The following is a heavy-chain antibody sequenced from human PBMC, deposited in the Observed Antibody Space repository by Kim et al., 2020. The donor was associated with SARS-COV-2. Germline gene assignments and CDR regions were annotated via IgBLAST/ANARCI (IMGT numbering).Heavy chain of an antibody. J-gene: IGHJ4*02. CDR2: IDPSDSYT. V-gene: IGHV5-10-1*01. Sequence: GESLKISCKASGYSFISSWINWVRQMPGKGLEWMGRIDPSDSYTNYSPSFQGHVTISVDRTVSTAYLQWSSLKASDTAMYYCAMTSSSRPDSWGQGTLVTVSS. D-gene: IGHD6-13*01. CDR1: GYSFISSW. CDR3: AMTSSSRPDS.